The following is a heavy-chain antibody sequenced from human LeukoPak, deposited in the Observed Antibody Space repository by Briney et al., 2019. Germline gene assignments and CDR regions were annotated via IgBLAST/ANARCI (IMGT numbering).Heavy chain of an antibody. J-gene: IGHJ4*02. CDR2: IHPKSGGT. D-gene: IGHD6-13*01. CDR1: GFTFTDYY. Sequence: APVKVSCKASGFTFTDYYIHWVRQALGQGLEWMGSIHPKSGGTKYAQKFQGRVTVTRDTSISAAYMELSRLTSDDTAVYYCARDPPAAGSTEFDFWGQGTLVTVSS. V-gene: IGHV1-2*02. CDR3: ARDPPAAGSTEFDF.